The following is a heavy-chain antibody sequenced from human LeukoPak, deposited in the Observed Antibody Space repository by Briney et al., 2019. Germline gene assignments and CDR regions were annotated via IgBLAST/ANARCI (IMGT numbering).Heavy chain of an antibody. CDR1: GFSFSSFA. J-gene: IGHJ4*02. D-gene: IGHD1-1*01. Sequence: GGSLRLSCAASGFSFSSFAMTWVREAPGKGLEWVSTIRSNGATAYNADSVKGRFTISRDNSKNTVYLQMNSLRVEDTAIYYCARGQEFDDGVFDSWGQGTLVTVSS. V-gene: IGHV3-23*01. CDR2: IRSNGATA. CDR3: ARGQEFDDGVFDS.